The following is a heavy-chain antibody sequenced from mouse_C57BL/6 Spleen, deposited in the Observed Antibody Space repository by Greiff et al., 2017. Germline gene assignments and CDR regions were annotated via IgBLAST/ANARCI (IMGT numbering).Heavy chain of an antibody. Sequence: QVQLKQSGAELVRPGTSVKVSCKASGYAFTNYLIEWVKQRPGQGLEWVGVINPGSGGTTSNEKFKGKATLTAYKSSSTAYMQLSSLTSEDSAVYFCARYDYDVFDYWGQGTTLTVSS. CDR3: ARYDYDVFDY. CDR2: INPGSGGT. V-gene: IGHV1-54*01. D-gene: IGHD2-4*01. J-gene: IGHJ2*01. CDR1: GYAFTNYL.